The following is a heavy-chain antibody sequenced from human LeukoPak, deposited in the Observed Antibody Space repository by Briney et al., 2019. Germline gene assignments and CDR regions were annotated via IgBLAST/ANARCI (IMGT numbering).Heavy chain of an antibody. V-gene: IGHV1-2*02. Sequence: ASVKVSCKASGYTFTSYGISWVRQAPGQGLEWMGWINPNSGGTNYAQKFQGRVTMTRDTSISTAYMELSRLRSDDTAVYYCAPNRGAHAFDIWGQGTMVTVSS. CDR2: INPNSGGT. CDR1: GYTFTSYG. D-gene: IGHD3-10*01. J-gene: IGHJ3*02. CDR3: APNRGAHAFDI.